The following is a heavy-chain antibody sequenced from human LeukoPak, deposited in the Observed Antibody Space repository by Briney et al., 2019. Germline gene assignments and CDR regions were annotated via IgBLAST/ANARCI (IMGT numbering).Heavy chain of an antibody. CDR1: GGSFSGYY. CDR2: INHSGST. Sequence: SETLSLTCAVYGGSFSGYYWSWIRQPPGKGLEWIGEINHSGSTNYNPSLKSRVTISADTSKNKFSLKLSSVTAADTAVYYCARGYCTNGVCLGWFDPWGQGTLVTVSS. J-gene: IGHJ5*02. D-gene: IGHD2-8*01. CDR3: ARGYCTNGVCLGWFDP. V-gene: IGHV4-34*01.